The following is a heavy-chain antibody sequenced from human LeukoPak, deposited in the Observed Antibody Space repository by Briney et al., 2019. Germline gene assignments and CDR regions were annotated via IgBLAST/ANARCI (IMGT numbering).Heavy chain of an antibody. CDR3: ARAGGYCGRISCPYYFDY. CDR1: GYTFTSYD. V-gene: IGHV1-8*01. CDR2: MNPNSGNT. Sequence: SVKVSCKASGYTFTSYDINWVRQATGQGLEWMGWMNPNSGNTGYAQKFQGRVTMTRNTSISTAYMELSSLGSEDTAVYYCARAGGYCGRISCPYYFDYWGQGSLVAVSS. D-gene: IGHD2-15*01. J-gene: IGHJ4*02.